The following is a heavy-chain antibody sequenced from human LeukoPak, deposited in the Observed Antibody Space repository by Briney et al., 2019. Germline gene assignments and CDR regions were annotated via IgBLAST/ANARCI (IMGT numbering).Heavy chain of an antibody. V-gene: IGHV4-59*08. CDR2: IYYSGST. CDR1: GGSISSYY. J-gene: IGHJ5*02. Sequence: PSETLSLTCTVSGGSISSYYWSWIRQPPGKGLEWVGYIYYSGSTNYNPSLKSRVTISVDTSKNQSSLKLSSVTAADTAVYYCARHIGTYGSGTIPGFDRWGQGTLVTVHS. D-gene: IGHD3-10*01. CDR3: ARHIGTYGSGTIPGFDR.